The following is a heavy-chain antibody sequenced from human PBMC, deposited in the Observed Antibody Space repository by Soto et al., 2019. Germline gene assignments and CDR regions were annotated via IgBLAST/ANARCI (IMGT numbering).Heavy chain of an antibody. D-gene: IGHD2-15*01. CDR2: ISYDGSNK. CDR3: ARDRDIVVVVGATFDY. Sequence: QVQLVESGGGVVQPGRSLRLSCAASGFNLSSYAMHWVRQAPGKGLEWVAVISYDGSNKYYADSVKGRFTISRDNSKNILYLLMNSLRAEDTAVYYCARDRDIVVVVGATFDYWGQGTLVTVSS. V-gene: IGHV3-30-3*01. J-gene: IGHJ4*02. CDR1: GFNLSSYA.